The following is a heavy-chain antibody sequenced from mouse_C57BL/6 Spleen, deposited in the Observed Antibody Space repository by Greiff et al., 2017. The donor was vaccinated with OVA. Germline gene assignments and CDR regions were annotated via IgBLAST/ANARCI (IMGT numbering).Heavy chain of an antibody. CDR1: GYTFTGYW. V-gene: IGHV1-9*01. Sequence: QVQLQQSGAELMKPGASVKLSCKATGYTFTGYWLEWVKQRPGHGLEWIGEILPGSGSTNYNEKFKGKATFTADTSSNTAYMQLSSLTTEDSAIYYCARRGDYGNYRFAYWGQGTLVTVSA. D-gene: IGHD2-1*01. CDR3: ARRGDYGNYRFAY. CDR2: ILPGSGST. J-gene: IGHJ3*01.